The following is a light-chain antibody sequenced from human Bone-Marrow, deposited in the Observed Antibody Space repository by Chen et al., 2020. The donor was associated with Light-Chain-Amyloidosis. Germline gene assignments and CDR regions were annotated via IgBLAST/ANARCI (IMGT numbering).Light chain of an antibody. CDR2: DDS. CDR1: NIGSTS. CDR3: QVWDRSSDRPV. V-gene: IGLV3-21*02. J-gene: IGLJ3*02. Sequence: SYVLTQPSSLSAAPGQTATIACWGNNIGSTSVHGYQQTPGQAPLLVVYDDSDRPSGIPERLSVSTSVNTATLTIGRVEAGDEADYYCQVWDRSSDRPVFGGGTKLTVL.